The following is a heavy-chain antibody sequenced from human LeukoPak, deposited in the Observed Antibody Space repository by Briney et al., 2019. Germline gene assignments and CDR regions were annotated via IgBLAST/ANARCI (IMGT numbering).Heavy chain of an antibody. CDR2: IFVDGSNQ. CDR3: AREGKRSAYIRSWTDRYYHHGMAV. D-gene: IGHD6-13*01. V-gene: IGHV3-30*04. Sequence: GGSLRLSCAASGFTFNSYAMDWVRQAPGKGLVWVAGIFVDGSNQKYADSVKGRFTISRDKSKNTLYLQMNSLRAKDTAVYSCAREGKRSAYIRSWTDRYYHHGMAVGGQGTTVTV. CDR1: GFTFNSYA. J-gene: IGHJ6*02.